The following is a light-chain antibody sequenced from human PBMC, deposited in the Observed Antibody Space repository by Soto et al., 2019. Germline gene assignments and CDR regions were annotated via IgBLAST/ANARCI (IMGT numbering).Light chain of an antibody. CDR2: GAS. Sequence: ETVMTQSPVTLSVSPGERATLSCRASQTVDSNLAWYQQKPGQAPRLLIYGASTRATGIPARFSGSGSGTEFTLTISSLQSEDFAVYYCQQYDNGTRTFGQGTKVDIK. CDR1: QTVDSN. V-gene: IGKV3-15*01. CDR3: QQYDNGTRT. J-gene: IGKJ1*01.